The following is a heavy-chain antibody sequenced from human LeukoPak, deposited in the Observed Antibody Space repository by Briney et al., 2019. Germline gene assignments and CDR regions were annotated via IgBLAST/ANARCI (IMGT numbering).Heavy chain of an antibody. CDR1: GGTFSSYA. J-gene: IGHJ3*02. Sequence: SVKVSCKASGGTFSSYAISWVRQAPGQGLEWMGGIIPIFGTANHAQKFQGRDTITTGVSTSTAYMELSSLGSEDTAVYYCARGRGYSYGPDRVEPETLDIWGQGTMVTVSS. V-gene: IGHV1-69*05. D-gene: IGHD5-18*01. CDR3: ARGRGYSYGPDRVEPETLDI. CDR2: IIPIFGTA.